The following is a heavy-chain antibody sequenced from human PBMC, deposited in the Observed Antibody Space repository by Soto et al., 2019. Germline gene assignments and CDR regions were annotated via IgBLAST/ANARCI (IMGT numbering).Heavy chain of an antibody. CDR3: ARLGLDILTGYSYYLDY. Sequence: SETLSLTCTVSGGSISSSSYSWGWIRQPPGKGLEWIGSIYYSGSTYYNPSLKSRVTISVDTSKNQFSLKLSSVTAADTAVYYCARLGLDILTGYSYYLDYWGQGTLVTVSS. CDR1: GGSISSSSYS. J-gene: IGHJ4*02. CDR2: IYYSGST. D-gene: IGHD3-9*01. V-gene: IGHV4-39*01.